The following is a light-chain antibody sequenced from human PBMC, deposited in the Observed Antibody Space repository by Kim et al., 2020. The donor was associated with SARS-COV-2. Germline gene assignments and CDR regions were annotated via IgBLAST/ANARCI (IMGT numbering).Light chain of an antibody. CDR3: QQYNNWPPVRSPMWS. CDR1: QSVSSN. J-gene: IGKJ2*04. CDR2: GAS. Sequence: ATLSCRASQSVSSNLAWYQQKPGQAPRLLIYGASTRATGIPARFSGSGSGTEFTLTISSLQSEDFAVYYCQQYNNWPPVRSPMWSFGQGTKLEI. V-gene: IGKV3-15*01.